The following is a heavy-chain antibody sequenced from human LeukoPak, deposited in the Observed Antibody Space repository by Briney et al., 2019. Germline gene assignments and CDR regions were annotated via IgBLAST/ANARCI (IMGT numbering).Heavy chain of an antibody. V-gene: IGHV3-30*02. CDR1: GFTFSTYG. CDR3: AKDRRDYGGNIDY. Sequence: GGSLRLSCAASGFTFSTYGMHWVRQAPGKGLEWVAFIRFDGSNQYYADSMKGRFTISRDNSKNTLYLQMNSLRPEDTAVYYCAKDRRDYGGNIDYWGQGTLVTVSS. CDR2: IRFDGSNQ. J-gene: IGHJ4*02. D-gene: IGHD4-23*01.